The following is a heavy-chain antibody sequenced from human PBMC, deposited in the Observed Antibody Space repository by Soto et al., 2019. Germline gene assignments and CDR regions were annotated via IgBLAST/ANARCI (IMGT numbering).Heavy chain of an antibody. CDR2: IIPIFGTA. V-gene: IGHV1-69*13. J-gene: IGHJ6*02. CDR3: ARQRDIVVVPAADYYYYGMVV. Sequence: SVKVSCKASGGTFSSYAISWVRQAPGQGLEWMGGIIPIFGTANYAQKFQGRVTITADESTSTAYMELSSLRSEDTAVYYCARQRDIVVVPAADYYYYGMVVWGQGTTVTVSS. D-gene: IGHD2-2*01. CDR1: GGTFSSYA.